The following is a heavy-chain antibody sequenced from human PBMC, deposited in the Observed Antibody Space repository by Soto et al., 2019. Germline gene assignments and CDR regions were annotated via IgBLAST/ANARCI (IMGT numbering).Heavy chain of an antibody. V-gene: IGHV1-18*01. J-gene: IGHJ3*02. CDR2: ISAYNGNT. D-gene: IGHD3-3*01. CDR1: GYAFTSYG. CDR3: ARDRRYYDFWSGYRPNDAFDI. Sequence: ASVKGSCKASGYAFTSYGISWVRQAPGQGLEWMGWISAYNGNTNYAQKLQGRVTMTTDTSTSTAYMELRSLRSDDTAVYYCARDRRYYDFWSGYRPNDAFDIWGQGTMVTVSS.